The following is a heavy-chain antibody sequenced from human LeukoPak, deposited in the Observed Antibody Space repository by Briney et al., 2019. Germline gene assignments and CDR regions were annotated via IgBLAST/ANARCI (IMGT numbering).Heavy chain of an antibody. J-gene: IGHJ4*02. CDR2: ISGSGGST. V-gene: IGHV3-23*01. CDR3: ASESGGGRTLYYFGY. Sequence: GGSLRLSCAASGFTFSSYAMSWVRQAPGKGLEWVSAISGSGGSTYYADSVRGRFIISRDNSKNTLYLQMNSLRAEDSAVYYCASESGGGRTLYYFGYWGQGTLVTVSS. CDR1: GFTFSSYA. D-gene: IGHD2-15*01.